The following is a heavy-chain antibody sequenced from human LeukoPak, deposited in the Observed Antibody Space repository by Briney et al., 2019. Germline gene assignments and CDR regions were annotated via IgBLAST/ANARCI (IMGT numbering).Heavy chain of an antibody. CDR2: INPNSGGT. V-gene: IGHV1-2*02. CDR1: GYTFTGYY. J-gene: IGHJ5*02. Sequence: ASVKVSCKASGYTFTGYYMHWVRQATGQGLEWMGWINPNSGGTNYAQKFQGRVTMTRDTSISTAYMELSRLRSDDTAVYYCARYPIKYCSSTSCYTRNWFDPWGQGTLVTVSS. CDR3: ARYPIKYCSSTSCYTRNWFDP. D-gene: IGHD2-2*02.